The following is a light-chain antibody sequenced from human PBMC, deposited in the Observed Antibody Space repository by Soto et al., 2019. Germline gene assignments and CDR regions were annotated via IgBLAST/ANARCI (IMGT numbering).Light chain of an antibody. V-gene: IGKV3-15*01. CDR2: DAS. J-gene: IGKJ1*01. CDR1: QSVSSN. CDR3: QQYDDWHET. Sequence: EKVMTQSPATLSVSPGERATLSCRASQSVSSNLAWYQQKPGQAPRLLIYDASTRATGIPARFSGSGSGTEFNLTISSLQSEDLAVYYCQQYDDWHETFGQGTKVEIK.